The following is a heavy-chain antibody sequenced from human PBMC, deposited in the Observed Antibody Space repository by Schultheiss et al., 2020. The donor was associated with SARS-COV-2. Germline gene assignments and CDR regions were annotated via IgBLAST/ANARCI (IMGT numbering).Heavy chain of an antibody. Sequence: SETLSLTCTVSGGSISSYYWSWIRQPAGKGLEWIGRIYTSGSTNYNPSLKSRVTMSVDTSKNQFSLKLSSVTAADTAVYYCARERVYYDFWSGYEVGYYYMDVWGKGTTVTVSS. CDR3: ARERVYYDFWSGYEVGYYYMDV. D-gene: IGHD3-3*01. CDR2: IYTSGST. CDR1: GGSISSYY. V-gene: IGHV4-4*07. J-gene: IGHJ6*03.